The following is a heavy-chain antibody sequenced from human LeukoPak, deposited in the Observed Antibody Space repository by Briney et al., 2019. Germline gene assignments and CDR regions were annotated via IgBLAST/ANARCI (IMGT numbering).Heavy chain of an antibody. D-gene: IGHD4-17*01. V-gene: IGHV4-39*02. CDR2: IHSSGYT. CDR3: ARDYGDYYSIRGGMAIDY. CDR1: GGSIRSSSFY. Sequence: SETLSLTCTVSGGSIRSSSFYWGWIRQPPGKGLEWIGSIHSSGYTSYTPSLKSRVAISVDTSKNQFSLRLRSVTAPDTAVYYCARDYGDYYSIRGGMAIDYWGQGTLVTVSS. J-gene: IGHJ4*02.